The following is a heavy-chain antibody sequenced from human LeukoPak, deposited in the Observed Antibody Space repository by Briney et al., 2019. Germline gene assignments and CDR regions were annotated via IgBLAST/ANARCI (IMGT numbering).Heavy chain of an antibody. CDR2: IYSGGST. CDR3: ARYYYGSGSYLDY. J-gene: IGHJ4*02. V-gene: IGHV3-66*01. Sequence: PGGSLRLSCAASGFTVSSNYMSWVRQAPGKGLEWVSVIYSGGSTYYADSVKGRFTISRDNSKNTLYLQMNSLRAEDTAVYYCARYYYGSGSYLDYWGQGTLVTVSS. CDR1: GFTVSSNY. D-gene: IGHD3-10*01.